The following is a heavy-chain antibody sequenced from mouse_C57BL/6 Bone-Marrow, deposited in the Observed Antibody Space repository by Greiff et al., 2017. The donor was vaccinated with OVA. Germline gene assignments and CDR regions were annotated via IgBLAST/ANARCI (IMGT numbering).Heavy chain of an antibody. Sequence: VKLVESGPGLVQPSQSLSITCTVSGFSLTSYGVHWVRQSPGKGLEWLGVIWSGGSTDYNAAFISRLSISKDNSKSQVFFKRNSLQADDTAIYYCARSVITTVVPGFAYWGQGTLVTVSA. V-gene: IGHV2-2*01. CDR3: ARSVITTVVPGFAY. CDR2: IWSGGST. J-gene: IGHJ3*01. CDR1: GFSLTSYG. D-gene: IGHD1-1*01.